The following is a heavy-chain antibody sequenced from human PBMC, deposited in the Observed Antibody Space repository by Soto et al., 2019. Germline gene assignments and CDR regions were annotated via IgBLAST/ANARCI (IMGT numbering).Heavy chain of an antibody. J-gene: IGHJ5*02. CDR2: IYYSGST. Sequence: SETLSLTCTVSGGSISSGDYYWSWIRQPPGKGLEWIGYIYYSGSTYYNPSLKSRVTISVDTSKNQFSLKLSSVTAADTAVYYCAREGGTVRNNWFDPWGQGTLVTVSS. D-gene: IGHD4-4*01. CDR1: GGSISSGDYY. V-gene: IGHV4-30-4*01. CDR3: AREGGTVRNNWFDP.